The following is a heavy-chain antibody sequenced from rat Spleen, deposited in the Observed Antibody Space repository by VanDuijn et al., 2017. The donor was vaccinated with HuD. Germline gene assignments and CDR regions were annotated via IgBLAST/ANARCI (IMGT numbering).Heavy chain of an antibody. J-gene: IGHJ4*01. CDR2: ISYDGSST. D-gene: IGHD1-1*01. Sequence: EVQLVESGGGLVQPGRSLKLSCAASGFTFSNYGMAWVRQAPTKGLEWVATISYDGSSTYYRDSVKGRFTISRDNAKSTLYLQMNSLRSEDTATYYCARFWDYYYSGPYYYVMDAWGQGASVTVSS. V-gene: IGHV5-29*01. CDR3: ARFWDYYYSGPYYYVMDA. CDR1: GFTFSNYG.